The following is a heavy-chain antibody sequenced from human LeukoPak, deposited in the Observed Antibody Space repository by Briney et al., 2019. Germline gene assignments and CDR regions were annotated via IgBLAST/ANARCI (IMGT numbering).Heavy chain of an antibody. CDR2: IYHSGST. CDR3: VRDIVVVPAADDY. CDR1: GYSISSGYY. V-gene: IGHV4-38-2*02. Sequence: SETLSLTCTVSGYSISSGYYWGWIRQPPGKGLEWIGSIYHSGSTYYNPSLKSRVTISVDTSKNQFSLKLSSVTAADTAVYYCVRDIVVVPAADDYWGQGTLVTVSS. D-gene: IGHD2-2*01. J-gene: IGHJ4*02.